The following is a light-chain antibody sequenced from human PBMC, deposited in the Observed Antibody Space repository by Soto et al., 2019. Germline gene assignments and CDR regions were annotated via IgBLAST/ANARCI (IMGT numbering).Light chain of an antibody. Sequence: DIQMTQSPPTLSASVGDIVTITFRASQPISSWLALYHQTPGKAPKLLIYDASNLESGVPSRFSGSGSGTEFTLTISSLQPEDFGIYYCQQYENYWTFGQGTKVDIK. CDR2: DAS. CDR1: QPISSW. CDR3: QQYENYWT. J-gene: IGKJ1*01. V-gene: IGKV1-5*01.